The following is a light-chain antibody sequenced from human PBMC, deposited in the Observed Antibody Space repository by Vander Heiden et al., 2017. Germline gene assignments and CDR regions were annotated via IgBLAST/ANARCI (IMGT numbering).Light chain of an antibody. J-gene: IGKJ4*01. V-gene: IGKV1-39*01. Sequence: DIQMTQSPSSLSASVGDRVTITCRASQSISSYLNWYQQKPGKAPKLLIYAASSLQSVVPSRFSGSGYGTDFTLTISSRQPEDFAPYYCQQTDSTRPLTFGGGTKVEIK. CDR1: QSISSY. CDR3: QQTDSTRPLT. CDR2: AAS.